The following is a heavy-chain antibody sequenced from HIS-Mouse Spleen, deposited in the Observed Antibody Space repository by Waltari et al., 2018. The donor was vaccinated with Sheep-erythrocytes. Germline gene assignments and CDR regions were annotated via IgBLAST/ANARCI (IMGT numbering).Heavy chain of an antibody. CDR3: AQTGATTPHFDY. CDR1: GGTFSSYA. CDR2: VIPTLGIA. Sequence: QVQLVQSGAEVKKPGSSVKVSCKASGGTFSSYAISWVRQAPGQGLEWMGRVIPTLGIANYAQKCQGRVTITADKSTSTAYMELSSLRSEDTAVYYCAQTGATTPHFDYWDQGTLVTVSS. V-gene: IGHV1-69*04. D-gene: IGHD1-26*01. J-gene: IGHJ4*02.